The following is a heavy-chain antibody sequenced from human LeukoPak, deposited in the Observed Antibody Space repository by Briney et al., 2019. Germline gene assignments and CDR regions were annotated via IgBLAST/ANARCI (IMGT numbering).Heavy chain of an antibody. CDR1: GDSISNYC. J-gene: IGHJ3*01. V-gene: IGHV4-59*01. Sequence: SETQSLTCTVSGDSISNYCWSWIRQPPGQGLEWTGYICCSGSTNYNPSLKTRVTMSVDTSKNQFSLKLSSVTAADTAMYYCARGGPNSTVFAGHGFDLWAQGTMVTVSS. CDR2: ICCSGST. CDR3: ARGGPNSTVFAGHGFDL. D-gene: IGHD2/OR15-2a*01.